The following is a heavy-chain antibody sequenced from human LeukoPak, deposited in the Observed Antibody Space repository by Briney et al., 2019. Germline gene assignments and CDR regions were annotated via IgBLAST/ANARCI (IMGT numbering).Heavy chain of an antibody. Sequence: GGSLRLSCAASGFTFSSYAMSWVRQAPGKGLEWVSAISGSGGSTYYADSVKGRFTISRDNSKNTLYLQMNSLRAEDTAVYYCAKSEGSYTYYYDSSGYHRGYWGQGTLVTASS. V-gene: IGHV3-23*01. CDR2: ISGSGGST. D-gene: IGHD3-22*01. CDR1: GFTFSSYA. CDR3: AKSEGSYTYYYDSSGYHRGY. J-gene: IGHJ4*02.